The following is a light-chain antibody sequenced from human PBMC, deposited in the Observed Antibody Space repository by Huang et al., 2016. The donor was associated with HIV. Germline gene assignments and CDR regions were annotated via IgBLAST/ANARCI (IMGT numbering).Light chain of an antibody. CDR1: QRVSSY. CDR3: QQRSNWPPVFT. CDR2: DAS. Sequence: EIVLTQSPATLSLSPGERATLSCRASQRVSSYLAWYQQKPGQAPRLLIYDASNRVTGIPARFSGSGSGTDVTLTISSLEPEDFAVYYCQQRSNWPPVFTFGLGPKWISN. V-gene: IGKV3-11*01. J-gene: IGKJ3*01.